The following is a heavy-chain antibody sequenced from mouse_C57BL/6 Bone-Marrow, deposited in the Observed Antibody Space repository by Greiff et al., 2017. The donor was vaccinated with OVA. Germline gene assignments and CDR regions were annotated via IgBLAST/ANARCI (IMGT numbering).Heavy chain of an antibody. Sequence: VQLHQSGAELVRPGTSVKVSCKASGYAFTNYLIEWVKQRPGQGLEWIGVINPGSGGTNYNEKFKGKATLTADKSSSTAYMQLSSLTSEDSAVYFCARSYYDGSSYEDYWGQGTTLTVSA. CDR1: GYAFTNYL. D-gene: IGHD1-1*01. V-gene: IGHV1-54*01. J-gene: IGHJ2*01. CDR3: ARSYYDGSSYEDY. CDR2: INPGSGGT.